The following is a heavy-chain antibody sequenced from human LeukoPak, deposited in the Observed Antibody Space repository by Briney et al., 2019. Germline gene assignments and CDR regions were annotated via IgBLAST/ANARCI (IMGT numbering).Heavy chain of an antibody. J-gene: IGHJ5*02. Sequence: PSETLSLTCTVSGGSISSYHWSWIRQPPGKGLEWIGYIYYSGSTNYNPSLKSRVTISVDTSKNQFSLKLSSVTAADTAVYYCARDLCSSTSCYWFDPWGQGTLVTVSS. CDR2: IYYSGST. CDR3: ARDLCSSTSCYWFDP. D-gene: IGHD2-2*01. CDR1: GGSISSYH. V-gene: IGHV4-59*01.